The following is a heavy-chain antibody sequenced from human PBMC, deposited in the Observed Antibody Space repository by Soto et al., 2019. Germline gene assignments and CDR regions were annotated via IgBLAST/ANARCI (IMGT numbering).Heavy chain of an antibody. J-gene: IGHJ6*02. CDR1: GYKFANNA. D-gene: IGHD2-8*02. V-gene: IGHV1-3*01. Sequence: QVHLVQSGAEVKEPGASVRLSCRTSGYKFANNAMQWVRQAPGQTFELLWWTNGGNDDTRYSQMFQARVTLSKDTYANTFDMEMSSLTPEDTAVYYGARGGWMLVEGSHDYQAMDVWGQGTRATASS. CDR2: TNGGNDDT. CDR3: ARGGWMLVEGSHDYQAMDV.